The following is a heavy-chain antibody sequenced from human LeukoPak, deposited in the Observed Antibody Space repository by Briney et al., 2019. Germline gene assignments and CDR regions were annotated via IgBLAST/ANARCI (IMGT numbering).Heavy chain of an antibody. CDR3: VKDCGHGDMRDY. Sequence: ASVKVSCKASGYIFTGYNMHWVRQAPGQGLEWMGWISPSSGGTNYAQRFQDRVTITRDTSINTVYMELSGLKSDDSAVFYCVKDCGHGDMRDYWGQGTLVTVSS. CDR1: GYIFTGYN. J-gene: IGHJ4*02. D-gene: IGHD7-27*01. CDR2: ISPSSGGT. V-gene: IGHV1-2*02.